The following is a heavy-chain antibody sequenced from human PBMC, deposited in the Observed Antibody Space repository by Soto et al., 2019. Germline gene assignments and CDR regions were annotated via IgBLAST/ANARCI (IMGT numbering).Heavy chain of an antibody. V-gene: IGHV4-31*03. CDR1: GGSIYTGGFY. Sequence: TLSLTCTVSGGSIYTGGFYWSWIRQLPGKGLEWLGYIYYTGSTQYTPSLKSRLSISTDTSDNQFSLRLNSVTAADTAVYYCETSLVTSRARVDYWGQGTPVTVSS. D-gene: IGHD1-26*01. CDR3: ETSLVTSRARVDY. CDR2: IYYTGST. J-gene: IGHJ4*02.